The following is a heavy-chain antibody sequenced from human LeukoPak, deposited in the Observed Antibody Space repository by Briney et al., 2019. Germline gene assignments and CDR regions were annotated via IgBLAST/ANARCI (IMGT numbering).Heavy chain of an antibody. CDR3: AREIEGAGMAGFDF. CDR1: RVSISSYS. CDR2: IYSTGST. V-gene: IGHV4-4*07. Sequence: SETLSHPFEVPRVSISSYSRRWIRQPAGKGLEWIGRIYSTGSTNYNPSLKSRVTMSVDTSKNQFSLRLRTVTAADTAVYYCAREIEGAGMAGFDFWGQGALVTVSS. D-gene: IGHD6-13*01. J-gene: IGHJ4*02.